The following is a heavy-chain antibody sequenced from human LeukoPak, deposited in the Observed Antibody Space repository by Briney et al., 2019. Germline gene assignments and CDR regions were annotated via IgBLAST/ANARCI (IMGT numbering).Heavy chain of an antibody. CDR2: IYDSGST. D-gene: IGHD5-24*01. J-gene: IGHJ3*02. CDR3: ARGDGTTSLYDI. CDR1: GGSISSYC. Sequence: SETLSLTCTVSGGSISSYCRSWIRQPPGKGLEWIGYIYDSGSTIHNPSLKSRVTISVDTSKNQFSLKLSPVTAADTAVYYCARGDGTTSLYDIWGQGTMVTVSS. V-gene: IGHV4-59*01.